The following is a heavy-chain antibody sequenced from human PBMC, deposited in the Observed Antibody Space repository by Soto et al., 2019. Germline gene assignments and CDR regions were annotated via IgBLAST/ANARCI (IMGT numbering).Heavy chain of an antibody. Sequence: QMQLMESGGGLVQPGRSLRLSCVASGFTFSHYGMHWVRQSPGKGLEWVATLSSDGGNKYHADSVKGRFTISRDNSKNTLYLQMNSLRVEDTALYYCAKGGYSGYDLDYWGQGTLVTVSS. CDR3: AKGGYSGYDLDY. J-gene: IGHJ4*02. CDR1: GFTFSHYG. V-gene: IGHV3-30*18. CDR2: LSSDGGNK. D-gene: IGHD5-12*01.